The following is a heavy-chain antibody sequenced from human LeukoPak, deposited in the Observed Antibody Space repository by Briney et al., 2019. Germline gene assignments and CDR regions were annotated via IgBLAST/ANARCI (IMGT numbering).Heavy chain of an antibody. D-gene: IGHD2-15*01. CDR2: IYSGGST. CDR1: GFTVSSNY. J-gene: IGHJ6*02. CDR3: ARGGDRSGGSCYSGYYYGMDV. V-gene: IGHV3-53*04. Sequence: GGSLRLSCAASGFTVSSNYMSWVRQAPGKGLEWVSVIYSGGSTYYADSVKGRFTISRHNSKNTLYLQMNSLRAEDTAVYYCARGGDRSGGSCYSGYYYGMDVWGQGTTVTVSS.